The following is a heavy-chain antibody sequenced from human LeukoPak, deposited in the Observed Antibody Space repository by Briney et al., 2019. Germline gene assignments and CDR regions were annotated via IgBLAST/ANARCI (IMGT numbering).Heavy chain of an antibody. D-gene: IGHD6-19*01. V-gene: IGHV7-4-1*02. CDR3: ARIYYSSEARYLDL. Sequence: ASVKVSCKASGGTFSSYAISWVRQAPGQGLEWMGWINTNTGNPTYAQGFTGRFVFSLDTSVNTAYLQISSLKAEDTAVYYCARIYYSSEARYLDLWGRGTLVTVSS. CDR1: GGTFSSYA. CDR2: INTNTGNP. J-gene: IGHJ2*01.